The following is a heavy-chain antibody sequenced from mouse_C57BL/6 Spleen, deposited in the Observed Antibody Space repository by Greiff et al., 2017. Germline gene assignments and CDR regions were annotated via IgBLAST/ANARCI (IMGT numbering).Heavy chain of an antibody. CDR2: ISSGSSTI. CDR1: GFTFSDYG. D-gene: IGHD1-1*01. J-gene: IGHJ4*01. CDR3: ARENYYGYYAMDY. V-gene: IGHV5-17*01. Sequence: EVKLVESGGGLVKPGGSLKLSCAASGFTFSDYGMHWVRQAPEKGLEWVAYISSGSSTIYYADTVKGRFTISRDNAKNTLFLQMTSLRSEDTSMYYCARENYYGYYAMDYWGQGTSGTVSS.